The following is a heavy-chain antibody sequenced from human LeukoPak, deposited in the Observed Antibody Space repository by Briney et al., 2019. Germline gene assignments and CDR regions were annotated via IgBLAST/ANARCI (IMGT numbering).Heavy chain of an antibody. D-gene: IGHD3-9*01. CDR1: GFTFSSYG. Sequence: GGSLRLSCAASGFTFSSYGMHWVRQAPGKGLEWVAFIRYDGSNKYYADSVKGRFTISRDNPKNTLYLQMNSLRAEDTAVYYCAKGRYYNILTGYYRNDASDIWGQGTMVTVSS. J-gene: IGHJ3*02. CDR2: IRYDGSNK. V-gene: IGHV3-30*02. CDR3: AKGRYYNILTGYYRNDASDI.